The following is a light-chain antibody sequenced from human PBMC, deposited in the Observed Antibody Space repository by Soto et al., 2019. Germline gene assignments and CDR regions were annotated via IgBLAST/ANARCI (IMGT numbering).Light chain of an antibody. CDR1: SSDVGSYNY. J-gene: IGLJ1*01. Sequence: QSVLTQPASVSGSPGQSIAISCTGTSSDVGSYNYVSWYQHHPGKAPKVMIYDVSSRPSGVSNRFSGSKSGNTASLTISGLQAEDVADYYCISYTTISTYVFGTGTKVTDL. V-gene: IGLV2-14*03. CDR3: ISYTTISTYV. CDR2: DVS.